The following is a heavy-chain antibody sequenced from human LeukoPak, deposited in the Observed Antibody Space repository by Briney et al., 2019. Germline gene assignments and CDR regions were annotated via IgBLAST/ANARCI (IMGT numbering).Heavy chain of an antibody. CDR2: MYRTGST. V-gene: IGHV4-59*11. CDR1: GGSISSQY. Sequence: PSETLSLTCTVSGGSISSQYWSWIRQPPGKGLEWIGYMYRTGSTDYNPSLKSRVTITPDTSKNQFSLTLTSVTAADTAVYYCAREGTYGWYNWFDPWGQGTLVTVSS. CDR3: AREGTYGWYNWFDP. J-gene: IGHJ5*02. D-gene: IGHD6-19*01.